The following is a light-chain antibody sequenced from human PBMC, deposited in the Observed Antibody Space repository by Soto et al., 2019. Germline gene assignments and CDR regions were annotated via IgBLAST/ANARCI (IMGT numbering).Light chain of an antibody. Sequence: ETVMTQSPATLSVSPGERATLSCRASQSVSINLAWYQQKPGQAPRLLIYGASTRATGIPARFTGSGSGTECTLTISSLQSEDFAVYYCQQYNNYPPYTFGRGTRLDIK. V-gene: IGKV3-15*01. CDR3: QQYNNYPPYT. J-gene: IGKJ2*01. CDR1: QSVSIN. CDR2: GAS.